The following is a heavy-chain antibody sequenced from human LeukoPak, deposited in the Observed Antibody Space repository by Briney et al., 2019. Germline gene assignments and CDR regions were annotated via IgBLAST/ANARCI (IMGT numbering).Heavy chain of an antibody. CDR1: GYSISSGYY. V-gene: IGHV4-38-2*02. CDR3: GRDVGP. J-gene: IGHJ5*02. Sequence: PSETLSLTCTVSGYSISSGYYWGWIRQPPGKGLEWIGSIYHSGSTYYNPSLKSRVTISVDTSKNQFSLKLSSVTAADTAMYYCGRDVGPWGQGTLVTVSS. CDR2: IYHSGST.